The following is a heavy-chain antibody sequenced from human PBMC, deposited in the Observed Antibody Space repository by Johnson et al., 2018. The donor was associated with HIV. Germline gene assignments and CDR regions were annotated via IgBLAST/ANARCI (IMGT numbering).Heavy chain of an antibody. D-gene: IGHD7-27*01. V-gene: IGHV3-66*03. Sequence: VQLVESGGGLIQPGGSLRLSCAASGFTVSSNYMSWVRQAPGKGLEWVSVIYSGGSKYYSDSVKGRFTIYRDKSQNKLYLQRNSLRAEDTAVYYCARDQTGVTTIWGQGTMVTVSS. J-gene: IGHJ3*02. CDR1: GFTVSSNY. CDR2: IYSGGSK. CDR3: ARDQTGVTTI.